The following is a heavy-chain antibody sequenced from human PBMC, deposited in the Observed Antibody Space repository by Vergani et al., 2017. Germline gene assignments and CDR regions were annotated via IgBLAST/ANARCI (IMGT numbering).Heavy chain of an antibody. Sequence: QVQLQQWGGGLLKPSETLSLTCVVNGGSFTSYHWTWIRQSPGEGLEWVGDIDHTGRPDYNPSLKSRLTMSVDKSRNQFSLTFNSVTATDTAIYFCARVNTESNGHLDYYYYMDVWGQGTAVTVS. CDR2: IDHTGRP. J-gene: IGHJ6*03. CDR1: GGSFTSYH. CDR3: ARVNTESNGHLDYYYYMDV. V-gene: IGHV4-34*01. D-gene: IGHD2-8*01.